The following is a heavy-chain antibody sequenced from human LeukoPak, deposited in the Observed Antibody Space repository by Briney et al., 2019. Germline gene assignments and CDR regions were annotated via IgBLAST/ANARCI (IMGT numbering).Heavy chain of an antibody. J-gene: IGHJ5*02. Sequence: PSETLSLTCTVSGGSISSSSYYWGWIRQPPGKGLEWIGSIYYSGSTYYNPSLKSRVTVSVDTSKNQFSLKLSSVTAADTAVYCCARVVTSSTNWFDPWGQGTLVTVSS. D-gene: IGHD2-21*02. CDR3: ARVVTSSTNWFDP. CDR2: IYYSGST. V-gene: IGHV4-39*07. CDR1: GGSISSSSYY.